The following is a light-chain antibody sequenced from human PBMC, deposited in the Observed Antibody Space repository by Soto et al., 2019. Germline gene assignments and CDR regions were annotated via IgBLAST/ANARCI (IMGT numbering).Light chain of an antibody. CDR2: TAS. V-gene: IGKV1-17*01. Sequence: DIQMTQSPSSLSASVGDRVTITCRASQGIRHDLGWYQQKPGKAPKRLIYTASSLQSGVPPRFSGRGSGTNFTLTISSLQPEYCANYYCLQNNSYPVTCGQGTKVESK. CDR3: LQNNSYPVT. J-gene: IGKJ1*01. CDR1: QGIRHD.